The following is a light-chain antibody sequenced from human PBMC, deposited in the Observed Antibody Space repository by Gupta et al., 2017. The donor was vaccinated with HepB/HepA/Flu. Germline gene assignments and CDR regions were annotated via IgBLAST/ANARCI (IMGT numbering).Light chain of an antibody. CDR1: KLGDKY. Sequence: SYELTQPPSVSVSPGQTASITCSGDKLGDKYACWYQQKPGQSPVLVIYQDSKRPSGTPERFSGSNSGNTATLTISETQAMDEADYYCQAWDSSIVVFGGGTKLTVL. J-gene: IGLJ2*01. CDR2: QDS. CDR3: QAWDSSIVV. V-gene: IGLV3-1*01.